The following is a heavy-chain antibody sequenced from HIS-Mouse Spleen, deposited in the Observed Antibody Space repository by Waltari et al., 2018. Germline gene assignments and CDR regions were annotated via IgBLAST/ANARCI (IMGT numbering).Heavy chain of an antibody. Sequence: QVQLQQWGAGLLKPSETVSLTCAVSGGSFSGYYWSWIRQPPGKGLEWIGEINHSGSTNHNPALNSRVTISVDTSKNQCSLKLSSVTAADTAVYYCARGGTNGVLDAFDIWGQGTMVTVSS. V-gene: IGHV4-34*01. CDR3: ARGGTNGVLDAFDI. J-gene: IGHJ3*02. CDR2: INHSGST. D-gene: IGHD2-8*01. CDR1: GGSFSGYY.